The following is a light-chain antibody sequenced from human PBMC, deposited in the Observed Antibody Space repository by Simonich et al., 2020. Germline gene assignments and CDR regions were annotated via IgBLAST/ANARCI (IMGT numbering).Light chain of an antibody. CDR2: AAS. CDR1: KGISSY. J-gene: IGKJ4*01. Sequence: DIQLTQSPSFLSASVGDRVTLTCRAGKGISSYLAWYQKKPGKAPKLLIYAASTLQSGGTSRFSGSGSGTEFTLTISSLQPEDFATYYCQQLNSYPLTFGRGTKVEIK. CDR3: QQLNSYPLT. V-gene: IGKV1-9*01.